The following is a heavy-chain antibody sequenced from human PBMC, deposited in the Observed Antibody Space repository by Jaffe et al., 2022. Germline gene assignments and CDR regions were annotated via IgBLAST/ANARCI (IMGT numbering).Heavy chain of an antibody. CDR3: AKDRDYCSGGSCYEYYFDY. Sequence: EVQLLESGGGLVQPGGSLRLSCAASGFTFSSYAMSWVRQAPGKGLEWVSAISGSGGSTYYADSVKGRFTISRDNSKNTLYLQMNSLRAEDTAVYYCAKDRDYCSGGSCYEYYFDYWGQGTLVTVSS. V-gene: IGHV3-23*01. J-gene: IGHJ4*02. CDR1: GFTFSSYA. CDR2: ISGSGGST. D-gene: IGHD2-15*01.